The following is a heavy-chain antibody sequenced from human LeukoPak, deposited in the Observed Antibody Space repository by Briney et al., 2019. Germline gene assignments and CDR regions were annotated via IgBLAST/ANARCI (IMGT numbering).Heavy chain of an antibody. D-gene: IGHD1-1*01. CDR1: GGSFSGYY. J-gene: IGHJ4*02. CDR3: ARGTRNSFDY. CDR2: IYTSGST. V-gene: IGHV4-59*10. Sequence: PSETLSLTCAVYGGSFSGYYWSWIRQPAGKGLEWIGRIYTSGSTDYNPSLKSRVTMSVDTSKNQFSLKLSSVTAADTAVYYCARGTRNSFDYWGQGTLVTVSS.